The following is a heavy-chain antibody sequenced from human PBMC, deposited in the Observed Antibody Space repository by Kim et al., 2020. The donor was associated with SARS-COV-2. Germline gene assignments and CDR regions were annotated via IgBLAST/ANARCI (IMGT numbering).Heavy chain of an antibody. Sequence: ASVKVSCKASGYTFTSYAMHWVRQAPGQRLEWMGWINAGNGNTKYSQKFQGRVTITRDTSASTAYMELSSLRSEDTAVHYCARSGGLYGMDVWGQGTTVTVSS. V-gene: IGHV1-3*01. CDR3: ARSGGLYGMDV. CDR2: INAGNGNT. CDR1: GYTFTSYA. D-gene: IGHD1-26*01. J-gene: IGHJ6*02.